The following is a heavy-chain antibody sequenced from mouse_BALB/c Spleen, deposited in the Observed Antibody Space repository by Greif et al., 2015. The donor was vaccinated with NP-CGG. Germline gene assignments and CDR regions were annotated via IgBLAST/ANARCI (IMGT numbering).Heavy chain of an antibody. D-gene: IGHD2-3*01. CDR3: TRDHNLVDGYYAMDS. J-gene: IGHJ4*01. V-gene: IGHV5-6-4*01. CDR1: GFTFSSYT. Sequence: EVKLVDSGGGLVKPGGSLKLSCAASGFTFSSYTMSWVRQTPEKRLEWVATISSGGSYTYYPDSVKGRFTISRDNAKNTLYIQMSSLKAEDTAMYYCTRDHNLVDGYYAMDSWGQGTSFTISS. CDR2: ISSGGSYT.